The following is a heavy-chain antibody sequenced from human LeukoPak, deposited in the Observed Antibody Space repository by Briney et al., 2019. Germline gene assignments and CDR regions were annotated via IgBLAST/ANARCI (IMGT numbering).Heavy chain of an antibody. J-gene: IGHJ6*03. Sequence: GESLKISCKGSGYSFTSYWIGWVRQMPGKGLEWMGIIYPGDSDTSYSPSFQGQVTISADKSISTAYLQWSSLKASDTAMYYCVRLLKLRFLEWFRARHYYYYMDVWGKGTTVTVSS. V-gene: IGHV5-51*01. CDR2: IYPGDSDT. CDR3: VRLLKLRFLEWFRARHYYYYMDV. CDR1: GYSFTSYW. D-gene: IGHD3-3*01.